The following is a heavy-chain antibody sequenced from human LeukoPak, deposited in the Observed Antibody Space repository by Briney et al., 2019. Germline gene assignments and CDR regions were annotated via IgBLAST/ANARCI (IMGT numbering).Heavy chain of an antibody. Sequence: PSETLSLTCAVYGGSFSGYYWSWIRQPPEKGLEWIGEINHSGSTNYNPSLKSRVTISVDTSKNQFSLKLSSVTAADTAVYYCARVTVVPAAKGRAFDIWGQGTMVTVSS. CDR3: ARVTVVPAAKGRAFDI. CDR2: INHSGST. D-gene: IGHD2-2*01. V-gene: IGHV4-34*01. J-gene: IGHJ3*02. CDR1: GGSFSGYY.